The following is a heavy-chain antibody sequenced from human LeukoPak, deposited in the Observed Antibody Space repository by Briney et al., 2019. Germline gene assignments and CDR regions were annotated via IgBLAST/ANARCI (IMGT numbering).Heavy chain of an antibody. CDR1: GFTFSSYA. CDR2: ISYDGSNK. CDR3: TNSDDYGDY. J-gene: IGHJ4*02. Sequence: GALRLSCAASGFTFSSYAMHWVRQAPGKGLEWVAVISYDGSNKYYADSVKGRFTISRDNSKNTLYLHMTSLRAEDTAVYYCTNSDDYGDYWGQGTLVTASS. V-gene: IGHV3-30-3*01.